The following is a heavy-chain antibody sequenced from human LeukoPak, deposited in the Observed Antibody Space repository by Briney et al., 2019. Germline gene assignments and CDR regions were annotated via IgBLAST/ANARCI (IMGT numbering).Heavy chain of an antibody. CDR1: GGSISSYY. D-gene: IGHD5-12*01. CDR2: IYYSGST. V-gene: IGHV4-59*08. CDR3: ARQVAIYSGYDY. Sequence: PSETLSLTCTVSGGSISSYYWSWIRQPPGKGLEWIGYIYYSGSTNYNPSLKSRVTISVDTSKNQLSLKLSSVTAADTAVYYCARQVAIYSGYDYWGQGTLGTVSA. J-gene: IGHJ4*02.